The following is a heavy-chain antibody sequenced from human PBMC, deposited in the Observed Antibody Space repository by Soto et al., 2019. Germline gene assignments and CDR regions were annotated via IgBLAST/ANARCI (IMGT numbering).Heavy chain of an antibody. D-gene: IGHD2-2*01. V-gene: IGHV2-5*01. J-gene: IGHJ6*02. CDR3: AHSRSGVVVPAALHYYYYGMDV. CDR1: GFSLSTSGVG. Sequence: SGPTLVNPTQTLTLTCTFSGFSLSTSGVGVGWIRQPPGKALEWLARIYWNDDKRYSPSLKSRLTITKDTSKNQVVLTMTNMDPVDTATYYCAHSRSGVVVPAALHYYYYGMDVWGQGTTVTVS. CDR2: IYWNDDK.